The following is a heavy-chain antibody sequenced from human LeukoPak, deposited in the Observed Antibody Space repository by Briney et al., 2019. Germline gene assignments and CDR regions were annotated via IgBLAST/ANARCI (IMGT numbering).Heavy chain of an antibody. J-gene: IGHJ6*02. CDR3: AKVPNDYGDYSGMDV. CDR2: IKEDGSEK. Sequence: GGSLRLSCAASGLNFSSRWMNWVRQAPGQGLEWVASIKEDGSEKHYVDSVKGRFTISRDNGKNSLYLQMNSLRAEDTAVYYCAKVPNDYGDYSGMDVWGQGTTVTVS. D-gene: IGHD4-17*01. CDR1: GLNFSSRW. V-gene: IGHV3-7*03.